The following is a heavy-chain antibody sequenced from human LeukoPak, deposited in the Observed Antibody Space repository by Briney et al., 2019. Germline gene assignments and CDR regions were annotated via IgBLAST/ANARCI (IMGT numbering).Heavy chain of an antibody. CDR3: ARDFSGWYGSLDY. CDR2: IRTSGTNT. V-gene: IGHV3-48*04. CDR1: GFTFSSFS. Sequence: GGSLRLSCAASGFTFSSFSMNWVRQAPGKGLEWVSYIRTSGTNTDYTGSVKGRFTISRDNAKNSLYLQMNSLRAEDTAVYYCARDFSGWYGSLDYWGQGTLVTVSS. J-gene: IGHJ4*02. D-gene: IGHD6-19*01.